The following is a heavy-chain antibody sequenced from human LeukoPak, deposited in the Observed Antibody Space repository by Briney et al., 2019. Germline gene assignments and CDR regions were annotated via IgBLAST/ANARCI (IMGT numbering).Heavy chain of an antibody. CDR1: GDSVSNNA. CDR2: TYYNSKWYN. V-gene: IGHV6-1*01. J-gene: IGHJ3*02. D-gene: IGHD6-13*01. Sequence: SQTLSLTCVISGDSVSNNAWNWVRQTPSGGLECLGRTYYNSKWYNEYAESVKSRISNNPDTSKNQFSLQLNSVTPEDTAVYYCARGWARDGFNIWSQGTMVTVSS. CDR3: ARGWARDGFNI.